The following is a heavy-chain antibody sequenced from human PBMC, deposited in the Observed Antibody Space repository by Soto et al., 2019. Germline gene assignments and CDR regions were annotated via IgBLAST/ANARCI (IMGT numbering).Heavy chain of an antibody. D-gene: IGHD3-10*01. J-gene: IGHJ4*02. CDR1: GYTFTSYG. CDR3: AGGWCGEFVYYFDY. V-gene: IGHV1-18*01. CDR2: ISAYNGNT. Sequence: QVQLVQSGAEVKKPGASVKVSCKASGYTFTSYGISWVRQAPGQGLEWMGWISAYNGNTHYAQKLQGRVTMTTDTPTSTAYMELRSLRSHDTAVYYCAGGWCGEFVYYFDYWGQGTLVTVSS.